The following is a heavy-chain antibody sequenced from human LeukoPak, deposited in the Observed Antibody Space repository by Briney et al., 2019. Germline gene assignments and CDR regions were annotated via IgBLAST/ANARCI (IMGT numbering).Heavy chain of an antibody. V-gene: IGHV3-7*01. J-gene: IGHJ4*02. CDR3: ARWEARDTWVYDY. D-gene: IGHD1-26*01. Sequence: GGSLRLSCAASGFTLSNYWMSWVRQAPGKGLEWVANIKQDGSKLSYVDSVKGRFTVSRDNAKNSLYLQMNSLRAEDTAVYYCARWEARDTWVYDYWGQGTLVTVSS. CDR2: IKQDGSKL. CDR1: GFTLSNYW.